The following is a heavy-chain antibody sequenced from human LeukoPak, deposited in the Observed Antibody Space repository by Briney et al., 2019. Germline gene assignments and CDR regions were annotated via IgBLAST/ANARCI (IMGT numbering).Heavy chain of an antibody. D-gene: IGHD3-3*01. V-gene: IGHV4-30-2*01. Sequence: SQTLSLTCTVSGGSISSGGYYWSWIRQPPGKGLEWIGYIYHSGSTYYNPSLKSRVTISVDRSKNQFSLKLSSVTAADTAVYYCARDGGFWSGYGNWFDPWGQGTLVTVSS. CDR2: IYHSGST. CDR3: ARDGGFWSGYGNWFDP. CDR1: GGSISSGGYY. J-gene: IGHJ5*02.